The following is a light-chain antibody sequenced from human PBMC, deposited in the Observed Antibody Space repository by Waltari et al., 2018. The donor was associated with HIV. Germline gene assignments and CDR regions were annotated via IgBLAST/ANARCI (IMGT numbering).Light chain of an antibody. CDR3: SSYTVTSFYL. V-gene: IGLV2-14*01. J-gene: IGLJ1*01. Sequence: QSPLTHPPSLSAPPVQSITISCAGTISNIGSSNHVFWYQHLPGEAPRLMIYDVENRPSGVSDLFSGSKSANTAYLTISELQAEDEADYFSSSYTVTSFYLFGTGTKVTVL. CDR1: ISNIGSSNH. CDR2: DVE.